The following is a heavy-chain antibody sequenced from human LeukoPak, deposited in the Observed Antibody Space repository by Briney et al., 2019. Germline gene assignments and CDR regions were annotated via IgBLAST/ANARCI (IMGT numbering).Heavy chain of an antibody. CDR2: ISAGGDLT. CDR1: GFIFKDFP. V-gene: IGHV3-23*01. D-gene: IGHD3-10*01. Sequence: GGSLRLSCAVSGFIFKDFPMTWVRQAQGKGLEWLSGISAGGDLTFHADSLKGRFTISRDNYKNTLYLQMDSLRAEDTAVYYCAKSLFTSAAGSGRASDIWGQGTMVTVSS. CDR3: AKSLFTSAAGSGRASDI. J-gene: IGHJ3*02.